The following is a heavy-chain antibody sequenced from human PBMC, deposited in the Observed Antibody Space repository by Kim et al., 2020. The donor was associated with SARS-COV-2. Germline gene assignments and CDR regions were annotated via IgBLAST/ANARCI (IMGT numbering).Heavy chain of an antibody. CDR1: GGTFSSYA. J-gene: IGHJ6*02. V-gene: IGHV1-69*04. Sequence: SVKVSCKASGGTFSSYAISWVRQAPGQGLEWMGRIIPILGIANYAQKFQGRVTITADKSTSTAYMELSSLRSEDTAVYYCARGSRSPLHNYYYGMDVWGQGTTVTVSS. D-gene: IGHD1-26*01. CDR3: ARGSRSPLHNYYYGMDV. CDR2: IIPILGIA.